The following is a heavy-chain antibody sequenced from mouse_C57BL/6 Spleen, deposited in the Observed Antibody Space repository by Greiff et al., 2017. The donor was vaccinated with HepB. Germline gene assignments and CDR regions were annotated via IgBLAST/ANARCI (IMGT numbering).Heavy chain of an antibody. V-gene: IGHV1-26*01. Sequence: EVQLQQSGPELVKPGASVKISCKASGYTFTDYYMNWVKQSHGKSLEWIGDINPNNGGTSYNQKFKGKATLTVDKSSSTAYMELRSLTSEDSAVYYCARMMDGHYGGLAYWGQGTLVTVSA. CDR3: ARMMDGHYGGLAY. CDR2: INPNNGGT. CDR1: GYTFTDYY. J-gene: IGHJ3*01. D-gene: IGHD1-1*01.